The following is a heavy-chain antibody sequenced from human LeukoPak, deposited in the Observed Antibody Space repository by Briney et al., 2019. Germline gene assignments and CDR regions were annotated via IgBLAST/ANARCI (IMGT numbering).Heavy chain of an antibody. V-gene: IGHV3-23*01. CDR1: GFTFSNFA. CDR2: ISNTGERT. Sequence: GGSLRLSCAASGFTFSNFAMTWVRQALGKGLEWVSSISNTGERTYYTDSVKGRFTILRDNSKNTLYLDMNSLRADDTAVYYCVKSREASIWYSLGDYWGQGSLVTVSS. J-gene: IGHJ4*02. D-gene: IGHD6-13*01. CDR3: VKSREASIWYSLGDY.